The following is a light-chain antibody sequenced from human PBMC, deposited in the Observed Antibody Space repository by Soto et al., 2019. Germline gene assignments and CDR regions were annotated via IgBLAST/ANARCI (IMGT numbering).Light chain of an antibody. CDR1: QSIRSW. CDR2: DAS. J-gene: IGKJ4*01. V-gene: IGKV1-5*01. CDR3: QQYNSYPLT. Sequence: DIQMTQSPSTLSASVGDRVTMTCRASQSIRSWLAWYQQKPGKAPKLLIYDASSLESGVPSRFSGRRSGTEFTLTISSLQPDDFATYYCQQYNSYPLTFGGGTKVDIK.